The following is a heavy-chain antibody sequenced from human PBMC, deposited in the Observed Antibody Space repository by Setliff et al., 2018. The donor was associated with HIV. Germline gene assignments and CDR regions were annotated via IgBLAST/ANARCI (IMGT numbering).Heavy chain of an antibody. CDR2: ISWNSGTI. CDR3: ARWGIAIDAFDI. D-gene: IGHD3-16*01. Sequence: GGSLRLSCAASGFTFDDYAMHWVRQAPGKGLEWVSGISWNSGTIAYAGSVEGRFTVSRDNAKNSLFLLMSSLRTEDTALYYCARWGIAIDAFDIWGQGTMVTVSS. J-gene: IGHJ3*02. CDR1: GFTFDDYA. V-gene: IGHV3-9*01.